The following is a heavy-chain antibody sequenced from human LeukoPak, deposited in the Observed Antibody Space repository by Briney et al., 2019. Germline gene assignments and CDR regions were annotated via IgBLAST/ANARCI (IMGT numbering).Heavy chain of an antibody. D-gene: IGHD1-1*01. CDR2: ISAYNGNT. J-gene: IGHJ5*02. V-gene: IGHV1-18*01. Sequence: ASVKVSCKASGYTFTSYGISWVRQAPGQGLEWMGWISAYNGNTNYAQKLQGRVTMTTDTSTSTAYMELRSLRSDDTAVYYCARDEWKVQLERTGWFDPWGQGTLVTVSS. CDR3: ARDEWKVQLERTGWFDP. CDR1: GYTFTSYG.